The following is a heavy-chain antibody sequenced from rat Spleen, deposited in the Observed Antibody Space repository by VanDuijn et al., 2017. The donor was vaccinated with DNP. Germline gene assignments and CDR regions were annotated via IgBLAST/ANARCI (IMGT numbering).Heavy chain of an antibody. V-gene: IGHV5-25*01. CDR2: ITSSGGST. Sequence: EVQVVESGGGLVQPGRSLKLSCAASGFTFSGYYMAWVRQAPKKGLEWVATITSSGGSTYYPDSVKGRFTISRDNAKNTLYLQMNSLRSEDTATYFCARGSGTYYWYFDFWGPGTMVTVSS. CDR1: GFTFSGYY. D-gene: IGHD5-1*01. J-gene: IGHJ1*01. CDR3: ARGSGTYYWYFDF.